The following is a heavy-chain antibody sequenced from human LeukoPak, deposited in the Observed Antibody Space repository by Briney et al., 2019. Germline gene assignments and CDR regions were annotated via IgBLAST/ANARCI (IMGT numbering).Heavy chain of an antibody. CDR3: ARGGVATWFDP. Sequence: SETLSLTCAVYGGSFSGYYWSWIRQPPGKGLEWIGEINHSGSSNYNPSLKSRVTISVDTSKNQFSLKLSSVTAADTAVYYCARGGVATWFDPWGQGTLVTVSS. J-gene: IGHJ5*02. CDR1: GGSFSGYY. V-gene: IGHV4-34*01. CDR2: INHSGSS. D-gene: IGHD5-12*01.